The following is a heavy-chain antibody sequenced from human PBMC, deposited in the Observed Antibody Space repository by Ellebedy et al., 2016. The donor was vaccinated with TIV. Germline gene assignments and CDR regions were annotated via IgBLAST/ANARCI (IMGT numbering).Heavy chain of an antibody. CDR1: GYTFSSYF. J-gene: IGHJ4*02. CDR2: INPSGGST. Sequence: AASVKVSCKASGYTFSSYFMHWVRQAPGKGLEWMGIINPSGGSTTYAQNLQGRVTMTRDTSTTTVYMELSSLRSEDTAVYYCARARSSGWLHTPDYWGQGLLVTVSS. CDR3: ARARSSGWLHTPDY. V-gene: IGHV1-46*04. D-gene: IGHD6-19*01.